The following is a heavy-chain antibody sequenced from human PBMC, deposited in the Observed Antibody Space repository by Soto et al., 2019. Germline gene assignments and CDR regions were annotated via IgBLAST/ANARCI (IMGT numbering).Heavy chain of an antibody. CDR3: AKVMVRGVTPTNFDY. Sequence: GGSLRLSCAASGFTFSSYAMSWVRQAPGEGLEWVSAISGSGGSTYYADSVKGRFTISRDNSKNTLYLQMNSLRAEDTAVYYCAKVMVRGVTPTNFDYWGQGTLVTVSS. J-gene: IGHJ4*02. CDR2: ISGSGGST. D-gene: IGHD3-10*01. V-gene: IGHV3-23*01. CDR1: GFTFSSYA.